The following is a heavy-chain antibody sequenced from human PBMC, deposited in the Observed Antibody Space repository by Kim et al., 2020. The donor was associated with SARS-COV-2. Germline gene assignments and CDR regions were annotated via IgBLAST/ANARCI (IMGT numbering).Heavy chain of an antibody. V-gene: IGHV4-39*01. Sequence: NPSLKSRVTISVNTSKNQFSLKRSSVTAADTAVYYCARGNVEMAAGYFDYWGQGTLVTVSS. CDR3: ARGNVEMAAGYFDY. J-gene: IGHJ4*02.